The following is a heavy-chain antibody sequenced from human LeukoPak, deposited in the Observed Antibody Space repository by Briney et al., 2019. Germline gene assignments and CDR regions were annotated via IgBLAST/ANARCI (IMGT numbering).Heavy chain of an antibody. CDR3: ARGGGLDV. V-gene: IGHV3-7*03. CDR2: INHNGNVN. J-gene: IGHJ6*02. D-gene: IGHD3-16*01. Sequence: GGSLRLSCAASGFTFSSYWMNWARQAPGKGLEWVASINHNGNVNYYVDSVKGRFTISRDNAKNSLYVQVSNLRAEDTAVYFCARGGGLDVWGQGATVTVSS. CDR1: GFTFSSYW.